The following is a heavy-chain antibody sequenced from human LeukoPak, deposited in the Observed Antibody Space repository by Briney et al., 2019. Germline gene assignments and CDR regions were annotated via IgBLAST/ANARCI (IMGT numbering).Heavy chain of an antibody. V-gene: IGHV3-23*01. CDR1: GFTFSSYA. CDR2: ISGSGGST. Sequence: GGSLRLSCAASGFTFSSYAMSWVRQAPGKGLEWVSAISGSGGSTYYADSVKGRFTISRDNSKNTLYLQMNSLRAEDTAVYYCAKDRIRSSRSAKMLDYWGQGTLVTVSS. CDR3: AKDRIRSSRSAKMLDY. J-gene: IGHJ4*02. D-gene: IGHD6-13*01.